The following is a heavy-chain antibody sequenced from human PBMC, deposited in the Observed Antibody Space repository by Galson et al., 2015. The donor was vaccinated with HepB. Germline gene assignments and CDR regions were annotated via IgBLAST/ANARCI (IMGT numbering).Heavy chain of an antibody. D-gene: IGHD7-27*01. Sequence: SLRLSCAASGFTFSSYSMNWVRQAPGKGLGWVSYISSSSSTIYYADSVKGRFTISRDNAKNSLYLQMNSLRADDTAVYYCARGGTLVVAETGDFDYWGQGTLVTVSS. J-gene: IGHJ4*02. V-gene: IGHV3-48*04. CDR3: ARGGTLVVAETGDFDY. CDR2: ISSSSSTI. CDR1: GFTFSSYS.